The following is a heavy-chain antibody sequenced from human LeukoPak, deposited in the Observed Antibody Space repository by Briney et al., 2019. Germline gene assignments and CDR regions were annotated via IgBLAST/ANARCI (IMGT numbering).Heavy chain of an antibody. D-gene: IGHD3-22*01. V-gene: IGHV4-59*01. CDR2: IYYSGST. CDR3: ARVKDDSSGYFADY. Sequence: PSETLSLTCTVSGGSISSYYWSWIRQPPGKGLEWIGYIYYSGSTNYNPSLKSRVTISVDTSKNQFSLKLSSATAADTAVYYCARVKDDSSGYFADYWGQGILVTVSS. CDR1: GGSISSYY. J-gene: IGHJ4*02.